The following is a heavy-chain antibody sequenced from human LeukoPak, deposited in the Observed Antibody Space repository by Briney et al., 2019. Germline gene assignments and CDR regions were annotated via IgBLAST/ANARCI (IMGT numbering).Heavy chain of an antibody. CDR1: GFTFDDYA. J-gene: IGHJ4*02. Sequence: GGSLRLSCAASGFTFDDYAMHWVRQAPGKGLEWVSGISWNSGSIGYADSVKGRFTISRDNAKNSLYLQMNSLRAEDTAVYYCARNTGYDSSGYGRPLSPAKTRGEYYFDYWGQGTLVTVSS. V-gene: IGHV3-9*01. D-gene: IGHD3-22*01. CDR3: ARNTGYDSSGYGRPLSPAKTRGEYYFDY. CDR2: ISWNSGSI.